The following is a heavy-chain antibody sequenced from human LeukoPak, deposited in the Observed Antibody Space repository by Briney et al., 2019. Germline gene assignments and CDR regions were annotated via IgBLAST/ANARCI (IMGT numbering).Heavy chain of an antibody. CDR3: ARLTRNYMVRGANRPVDY. CDR1: GFTFSSYW. CDR2: IKQDGSEK. V-gene: IGHV3-7*01. D-gene: IGHD3-10*01. J-gene: IGHJ4*02. Sequence: GGSLRLSCAASGFTFSSYWMSWVRQAPGKGLEWVANIKQDGSEKYYVDSVKGRFTISRDNAKNSLYLQMNSLRAEDTAVYYCARLTRNYMVRGANRPVDYWGQGTLVTVSS.